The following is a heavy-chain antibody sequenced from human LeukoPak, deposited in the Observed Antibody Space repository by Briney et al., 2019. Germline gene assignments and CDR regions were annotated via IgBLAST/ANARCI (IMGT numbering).Heavy chain of an antibody. CDR1: GYTFTAKY. Sequence: ASVKVSCKASGYTFTAKYLHWVRQAPGQGLEWMGWVNPNSGARTYAQKFRGRVAMTSDTSINTAYMELETLTSDDTAVYYCAPNSGYSSGWFIGWGQGTLVIVSS. CDR3: APNSGYSSGWFIG. V-gene: IGHV1-2*02. CDR2: VNPNSGAR. J-gene: IGHJ4*02. D-gene: IGHD6-19*01.